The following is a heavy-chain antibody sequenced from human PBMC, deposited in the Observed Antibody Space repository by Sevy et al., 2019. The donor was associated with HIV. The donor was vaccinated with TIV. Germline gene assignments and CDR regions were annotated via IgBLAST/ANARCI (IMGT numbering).Heavy chain of an antibody. J-gene: IGHJ4*02. CDR2: IYPGDSDT. CDR1: GYSFTSYW. CDR3: ARLFHPVVVPAAASVDY. D-gene: IGHD2-2*01. V-gene: IGHV5-51*01. Sequence: GESLKISCKGSGYSFTSYWIGWVRQMPGKGLEWMGIIYPGDSDTRYSPSFQVQVTISADKSISTAYLQWSSLKASDTAMYYCARLFHPVVVPAAASVDYWGQGTLVTVSS.